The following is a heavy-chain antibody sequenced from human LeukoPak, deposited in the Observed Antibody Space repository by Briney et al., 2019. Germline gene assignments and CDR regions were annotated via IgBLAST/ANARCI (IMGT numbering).Heavy chain of an antibody. J-gene: IGHJ4*02. CDR1: GFTFSSYN. D-gene: IGHD3-10*01. CDR2: ISAGSSTI. Sequence: GGSLRLSCAASGFTFSSYNMNWVRQAPGKGLEWVSYISAGSSTIFYADSVKGRFTISRDNARDSLYLQMNSLRAEDTAVYYCTRDFRGLSWYFDYWGQGTLVTVSS. CDR3: TRDFRGLSWYFDY. V-gene: IGHV3-48*01.